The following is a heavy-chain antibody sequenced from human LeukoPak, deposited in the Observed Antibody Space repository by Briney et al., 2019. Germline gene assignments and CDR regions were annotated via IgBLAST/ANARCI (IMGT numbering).Heavy chain of an antibody. CDR2: VYLGDSDT. CDR3: ARPGSDSSGYDY. V-gene: IGHV5-51*01. Sequence: GEALKISFKGSGYSFTSYWIAWGRPMPGKGLEGMGIVYLGDSDTRYSPSFQGQVTISADKSTNTAYLQWSALKASDTAMYYCARPGSDSSGYDYWGQGTLVTVSS. J-gene: IGHJ4*02. CDR1: GYSFTSYW. D-gene: IGHD3-22*01.